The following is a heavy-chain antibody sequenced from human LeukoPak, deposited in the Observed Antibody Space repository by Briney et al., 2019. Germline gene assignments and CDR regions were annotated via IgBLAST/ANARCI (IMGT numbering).Heavy chain of an antibody. Sequence: AGGSLRLSCAASGFTFRMFAMHWVRQTPGKGLEGVAVISYDGRTTYYRDSVKGRFTISRDDSKNTLYLQMSTLRSDDTAVYYCAKDSAYYDSSGDYFDSWGQGTLVTVSS. J-gene: IGHJ4*02. V-gene: IGHV3-30*18. CDR3: AKDSAYYDSSGDYFDS. CDR2: ISYDGRTT. CDR1: GFTFRMFA. D-gene: IGHD3-22*01.